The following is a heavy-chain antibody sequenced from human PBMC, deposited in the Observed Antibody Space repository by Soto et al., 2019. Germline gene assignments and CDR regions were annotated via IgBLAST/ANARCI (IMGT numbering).Heavy chain of an antibody. Sequence: VQLVESGGGWIQPGGSLRLSCVASGFIVTDNSMTWVRQPPGKGLEGVSIIYTNSKTYYADSVRVRFTISRDKSTNTLFLHMNDLRADDTAVYYCGREQIVLRGFARYYYHGTDVWGQGTTVTVSS. D-gene: IGHD2-8*02. CDR1: GFIVTDNS. CDR3: GREQIVLRGFARYYYHGTDV. V-gene: IGHV3-53*01. CDR2: IYTNSKT. J-gene: IGHJ6*02.